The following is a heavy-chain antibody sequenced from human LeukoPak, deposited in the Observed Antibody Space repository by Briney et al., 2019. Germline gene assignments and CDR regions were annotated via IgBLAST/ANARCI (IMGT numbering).Heavy chain of an antibody. J-gene: IGHJ4*02. D-gene: IGHD6-13*01. CDR2: IRYDGSNK. V-gene: IGHV3-30*02. CDR3: AKDVGSSWYGYYFDY. CDR1: GFTFSSYG. Sequence: GGSLRLSCAASGFTFSSYGMHWVRQAPGKGLEWVAFIRYDGSNKYYADSVKGRFTISRDNSKNTLYLQMNSLRAEDTAVYYCAKDVGSSWYGYYFDYWGQGTLVTVSS.